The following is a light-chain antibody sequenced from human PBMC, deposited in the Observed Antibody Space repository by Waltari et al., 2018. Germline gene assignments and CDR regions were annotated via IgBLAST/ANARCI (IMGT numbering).Light chain of an antibody. CDR1: SSDVGGYNY. CDR3: SSYTSSSNVV. Sequence: QSALTQPASVSGSPGQSITISCTGTSSDVGGYNYVSWYQQHPGKAPKLMIDDVSNRPSRVSNRFSGSKSGNTASLTISGLQAEDEADYYCSSYTSSSNVVFGGGTKLTVL. J-gene: IGLJ2*01. V-gene: IGLV2-14*03. CDR2: DVS.